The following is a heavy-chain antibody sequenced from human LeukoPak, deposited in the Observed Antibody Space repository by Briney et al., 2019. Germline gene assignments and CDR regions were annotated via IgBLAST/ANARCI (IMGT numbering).Heavy chain of an antibody. V-gene: IGHV5-51*01. CDR1: GYSFTSYW. Sequence: GESLKISCKRSGYSFTSYWIGWVRQLPGKGLEWMGIIYPGDSDTRYSPSFQGQVTISADNSISTAYLQWSSLKASDTAMYYCARLQSYGDYYPFDYWGQGTLVTVSS. J-gene: IGHJ4*02. CDR2: IYPGDSDT. CDR3: ARLQSYGDYYPFDY. D-gene: IGHD4-17*01.